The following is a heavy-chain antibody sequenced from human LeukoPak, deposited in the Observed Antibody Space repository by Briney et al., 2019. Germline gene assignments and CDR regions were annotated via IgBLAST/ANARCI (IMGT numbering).Heavy chain of an antibody. CDR1: GYTFTSYD. D-gene: IGHD3-10*01. V-gene: IGHV1-8*01. Sequence: ASVKVSCKASGYTFTSYDINWVRQATGQGLEWMGWMNPNSGNTGYARKFQGRVTMTRNTSISTAYMELSSLRSEDTAVYYCARSTDTMVRGVYYYYYGMDVWGQGTTVTVSS. CDR2: MNPNSGNT. J-gene: IGHJ6*02. CDR3: ARSTDTMVRGVYYYYYGMDV.